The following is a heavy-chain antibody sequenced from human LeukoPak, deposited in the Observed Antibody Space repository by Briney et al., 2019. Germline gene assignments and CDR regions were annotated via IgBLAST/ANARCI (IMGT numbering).Heavy chain of an antibody. CDR3: ARQKLGGVTAFDY. CDR1: GGSISSGGYY. J-gene: IGHJ4*02. CDR2: IYYSGST. D-gene: IGHD2-21*02. Sequence: SQTLSLTCSVSGGSISSGGYYWSWIRQHPGKGLEWIGYIYYSGSTYCNPSLKSRLIISVDTSKNQFSLKLSSVTAADTAVYYCARQKLGGVTAFDYWGQGTLVTVSS. V-gene: IGHV4-31*03.